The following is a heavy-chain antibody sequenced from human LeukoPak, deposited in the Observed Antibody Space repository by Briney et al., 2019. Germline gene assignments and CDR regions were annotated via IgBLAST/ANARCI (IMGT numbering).Heavy chain of an antibody. D-gene: IGHD6-13*01. CDR1: GSSFSTYT. V-gene: IGHV1-69*13. CDR3: ARDRSSSSWYQGAGWFDS. CDR2: IIPAFGKT. J-gene: IGHJ5*01. Sequence: SVKVSCKLSGSSFSTYTINWVRQAPGQGLEWIGGIIPAFGKTDYAQKFQGRVTITADESTSTAYMELSSLRSEDTAVYYCARDRSSSSWYQGAGWFDSWGQGTLVTVSS.